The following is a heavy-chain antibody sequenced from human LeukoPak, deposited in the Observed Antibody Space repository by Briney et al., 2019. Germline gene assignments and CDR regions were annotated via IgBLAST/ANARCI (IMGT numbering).Heavy chain of an antibody. CDR3: ARAGYSSGWYNWFDP. D-gene: IGHD6-19*01. CDR2: ISYDGSNK. Sequence: GRSLRLSCAASGFTFSSYAMHWVRQAPGKGLEWVAVISYDGSNKYYADSVKGRFTISRDNSKNTLYLQMNSLRAEDTAVYYCARAGYSSGWYNWFDPWGQGTLVTVSS. V-gene: IGHV3-30*04. CDR1: GFTFSSYA. J-gene: IGHJ5*02.